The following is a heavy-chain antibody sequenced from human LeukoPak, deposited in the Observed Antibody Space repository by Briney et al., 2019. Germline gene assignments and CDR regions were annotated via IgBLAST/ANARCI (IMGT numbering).Heavy chain of an antibody. CDR1: GGSFSGYY. V-gene: IGHV4-59*01. CDR2: IYYSGNT. Sequence: SSETLSLTCAVYGGSFSGYYWSWIRQPPGKGLEWIGYIYYSGNTNYNPSLKSRVTISVDTSKNQFSLKLSPMTAADTAVYYCAREGTYYDFWSGYGMDVWGQGTTVTVSS. J-gene: IGHJ6*02. CDR3: AREGTYYDFWSGYGMDV. D-gene: IGHD3-3*01.